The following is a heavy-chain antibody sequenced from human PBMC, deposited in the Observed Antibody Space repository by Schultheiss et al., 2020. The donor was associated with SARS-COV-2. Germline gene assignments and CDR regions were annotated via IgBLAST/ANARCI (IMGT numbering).Heavy chain of an antibody. CDR2: ISSSGSTI. Sequence: GGSLRLSFAASGFTFSSYAMSWIRQAPGKGLEWVSYISSSGSTIYYADSVKGRFTISRDNSKNTMYLQMNSLRAEDTAVYYCARGLLTYYYDSSGYIFDYWGQGTLVTVSS. J-gene: IGHJ4*02. D-gene: IGHD3-22*01. CDR3: ARGLLTYYYDSSGYIFDY. CDR1: GFTFSSYA. V-gene: IGHV3-48*01.